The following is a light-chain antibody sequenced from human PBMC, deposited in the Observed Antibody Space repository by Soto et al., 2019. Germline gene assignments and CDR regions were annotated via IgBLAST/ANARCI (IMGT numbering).Light chain of an antibody. CDR2: EVR. CDR3: RSLSSSNSLGV. V-gene: IGLV2-8*01. Sequence: QSALTQPPSASGSPGQSVTISCTGTSSDVGGYNYVSWYQQHPGKAPKLVIYEVRKRPSGVPDRFSGSKSANTASLTVSGAPGEGGGEYYRRSLSSSNSLGVFGGGTKLTVL. CDR1: SSDVGGYNY. J-gene: IGLJ3*02.